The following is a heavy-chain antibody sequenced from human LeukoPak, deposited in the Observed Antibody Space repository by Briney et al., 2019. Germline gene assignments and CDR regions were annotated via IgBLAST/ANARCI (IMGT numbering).Heavy chain of an antibody. CDR3: ARVGVVGVTLDAFDI. J-gene: IGHJ3*02. D-gene: IGHD1-26*01. Sequence: PGGSLRLSCAASGFTFSSYSMNWVRQAPGKGLEWVSSISSSSSSRYYADSVKGRFTISRDNAKNSLYLQMNSLSAGDTAVYYCARVGVVGVTLDAFDIWGQGTMVTVSS. CDR1: GFTFSSYS. V-gene: IGHV3-21*01. CDR2: ISSSSSSR.